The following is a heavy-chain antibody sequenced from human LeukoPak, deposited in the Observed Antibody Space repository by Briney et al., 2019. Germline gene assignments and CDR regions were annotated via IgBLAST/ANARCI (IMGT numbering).Heavy chain of an antibody. J-gene: IGHJ5*02. D-gene: IGHD3-10*01. CDR2: ISGSGGST. Sequence: GGSLRLSCAASGFTFSTYGVSWVRQAPGKGLEWVSGISGSGGSTYYADSVKGRFTISRDNSKNTLYLQMNSLRAEDTAVYYCAKDRVVRGVTWFDPWGQGTLVTVSS. CDR3: AKDRVVRGVTWFDP. V-gene: IGHV3-23*01. CDR1: GFTFSTYG.